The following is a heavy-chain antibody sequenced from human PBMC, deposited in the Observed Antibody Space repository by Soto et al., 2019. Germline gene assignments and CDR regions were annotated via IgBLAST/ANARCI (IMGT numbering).Heavy chain of an antibody. CDR3: ARDLYGVVVPGAPGGYYGMDV. CDR1: GFTFRSYR. D-gene: IGHD2-2*01. V-gene: IGHV3-33*01. Sequence: GGSLRLSCAASGFTFRSYRMHWVRQAPGKGLEWVAVIWYDGSNKYYSDSVKGRFTISRDKSKNRLYLQMNSLRAEDTTVYYCARDLYGVVVPGAPGGYYGMDVWGQGTTVTVSS. J-gene: IGHJ6*02. CDR2: IWYDGSNK.